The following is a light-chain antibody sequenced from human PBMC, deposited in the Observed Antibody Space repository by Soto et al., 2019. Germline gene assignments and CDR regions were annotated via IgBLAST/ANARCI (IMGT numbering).Light chain of an antibody. CDR1: QGISNY. J-gene: IGKJ3*01. CDR2: AAS. CDR3: QKYNRAPFT. V-gene: IGKV1-27*01. Sequence: DIQMTQSPSSLSASVGDRVAITCRASQGISNYLAWYQQKPGKVPKLLIYAASTLQSGVPSRFSGSGSGTDFTLTIRSLQHEDVATYSFQKYNRAPFTFSPATTVDIQ.